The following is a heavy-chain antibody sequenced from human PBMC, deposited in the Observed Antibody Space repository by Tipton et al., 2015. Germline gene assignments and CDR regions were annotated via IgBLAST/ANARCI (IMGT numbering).Heavy chain of an antibody. CDR2: INQGGSEK. Sequence: SLRLSCAASGFTFSMYWLSWVRQAPGKGLEWVATINQGGSEKYYVDSVNGRFTISRDNAKNSLFLQMNSLRAEDTAVYYCARDNLRPVNYYDSSGDAFDIWGQGTMVTVSS. V-gene: IGHV3-7*01. CDR1: GFTFSMYW. CDR3: ARDNLRPVNYYDSSGDAFDI. D-gene: IGHD3-22*01. J-gene: IGHJ3*02.